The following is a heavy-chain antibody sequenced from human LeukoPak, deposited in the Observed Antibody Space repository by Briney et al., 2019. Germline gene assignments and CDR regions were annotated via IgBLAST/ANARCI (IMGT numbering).Heavy chain of an antibody. CDR1: GGSISSGGYY. V-gene: IGHV4-31*03. CDR3: ARAVSGSYYLNYYYGMDV. J-gene: IGHJ6*02. D-gene: IGHD1-26*01. CDR2: IYYSGST. Sequence: MPSQTLSLTCTVSGGSISSGGYYWSWIRQHPGKGLEWIGYIYYSGSTYYNPSLKSRVTISVDTSKNQFSLKLSSVTAADTAVYYCARAVSGSYYLNYYYGMDVWGQGTTVTVSS.